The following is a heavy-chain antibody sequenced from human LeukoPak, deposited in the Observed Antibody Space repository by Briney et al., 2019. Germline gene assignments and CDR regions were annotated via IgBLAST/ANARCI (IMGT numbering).Heavy chain of an antibody. D-gene: IGHD5-18*01. J-gene: IGHJ4*02. CDR3: ARVNTAVFDY. CDR1: GYRFASYW. V-gene: IGHV5-51*01. CDR2: IYPGDSDA. Sequence: GESLKISFKGSGYRFASYWIGWVRQMPGKGLEWMGIIYPGDSDARYSPSFQGQVTISADKSISTSYLQWSNVKASDTAMYYCARVNTAVFDYWGQGTLVTVSS.